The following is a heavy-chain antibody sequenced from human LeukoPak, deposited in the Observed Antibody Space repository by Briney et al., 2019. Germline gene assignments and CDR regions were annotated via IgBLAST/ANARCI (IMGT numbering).Heavy chain of an antibody. V-gene: IGHV6-1*01. J-gene: IGHJ4*02. CDR3: ARDLGNTGWYTFDY. CDR1: GDSVSSINGA. Sequence: SQTLSLTCAISGDSVSSINGAWNWIRQSPSRGLEWLGRTYYRSRWYNDYVESMKGRITISPDTSKNQFSLHLDSVTPADTAAYYCARDLGNTGWYTFDYWGQGTLVTVSS. D-gene: IGHD6-19*01. CDR2: TYYRSRWYN.